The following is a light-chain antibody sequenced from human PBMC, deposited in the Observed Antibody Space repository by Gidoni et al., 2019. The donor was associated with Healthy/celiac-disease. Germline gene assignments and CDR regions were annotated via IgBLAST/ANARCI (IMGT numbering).Light chain of an antibody. Sequence: DIQMTKSPSSLSASVGDRVTITCRASKSISSYLNWYQQKPGKAPKLLIYAASSLQSGVPSRFSGSGSGTDFTLTISSLQPEDFATYYCQQSYSTPLTFGGGTKVEIK. V-gene: IGKV1-39*01. CDR1: KSISSY. CDR2: AAS. CDR3: QQSYSTPLT. J-gene: IGKJ4*01.